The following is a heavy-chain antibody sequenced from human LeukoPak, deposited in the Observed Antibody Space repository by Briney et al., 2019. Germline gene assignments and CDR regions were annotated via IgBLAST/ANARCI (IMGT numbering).Heavy chain of an antibody. CDR3: ARQYSGYYIDVGGFDY. CDR2: IYPGDSDT. D-gene: IGHD3-3*01. V-gene: IGHV5-51*01. J-gene: IGHJ4*02. Sequence: GESLKISCKGSGYSFTSYWIGWVRQMPGKGLEWMGIIYPGDSDTRYSPSFQGQVTISADKSISTAYLQWSSLKASDTAMYYCARQYSGYYIDVGGFDYWGQGTLVTVSS. CDR1: GYSFTSYW.